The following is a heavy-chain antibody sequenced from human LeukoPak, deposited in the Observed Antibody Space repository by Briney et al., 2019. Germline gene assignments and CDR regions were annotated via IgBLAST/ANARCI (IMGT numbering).Heavy chain of an antibody. D-gene: IGHD3-10*01. CDR2: IIPIFGTA. V-gene: IGHV1-69*13. J-gene: IGHJ3*02. Sequence: SVKVSCKASGGTFSSYAINWVRQAPGQGLEWMGGIIPIFGTANYAQKFQGRVTITADESTSTAYMELSSLRSEDTAVYYCASLNFTMVRGVMFAFDIWGQGTMVTVSS. CDR1: GGTFSSYA. CDR3: ASLNFTMVRGVMFAFDI.